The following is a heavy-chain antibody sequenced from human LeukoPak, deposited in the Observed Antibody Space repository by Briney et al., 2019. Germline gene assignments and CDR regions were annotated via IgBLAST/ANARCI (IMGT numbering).Heavy chain of an antibody. J-gene: IGHJ1*01. CDR2: IIPIFGTA. D-gene: IGHD2-2*02. CDR1: GYTFTGYY. V-gene: IGHV1-69*05. CDR3: AGGLGYCSSTSCYTGYFQH. Sequence: ASVKVSCTASGYTFTGYYMHWVRQAPGQGLEWMGGIIPIFGTANYAQKFQGRVTITTDESTSTAYMELSSLRSEDTAVYYCAGGLGYCSSTSCYTGYFQHWGQGTLVTVSS.